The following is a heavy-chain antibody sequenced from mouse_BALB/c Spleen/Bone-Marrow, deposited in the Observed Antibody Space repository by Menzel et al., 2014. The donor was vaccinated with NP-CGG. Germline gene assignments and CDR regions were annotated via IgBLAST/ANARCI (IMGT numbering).Heavy chain of an antibody. CDR3: SRGVDYSSWFAY. V-gene: IGHV5-6-3*01. D-gene: IGHD2-4*01. J-gene: IGHJ3*01. CDR2: INSNGGFT. CDR1: GFTFSSFG. Sequence: EVKLEESGGGLLQPGGSLKLSCAASGFTFSSFGMSWVRQTPDKRLELVANINSNGGFTYYADSVKGRFTISRDNAMNTLYLQMRSLKSEDTAIYYCSRGVDYSSWFAYWGQGTLVTVSA.